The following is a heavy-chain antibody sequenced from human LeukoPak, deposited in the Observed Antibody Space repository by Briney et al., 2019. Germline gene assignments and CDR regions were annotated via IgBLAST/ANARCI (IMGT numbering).Heavy chain of an antibody. V-gene: IGHV4-39*07. J-gene: IGHJ1*01. D-gene: IGHD6-13*01. Sequence: SETLSLTCTVSGGSISSSSYYWGWIRQPPGKGLEWIGSIYYSGSTYYNPSLKSRVTISVDTSKNQFSLKLSSVTAADTAVYYCARARFGSSWYVYFQHWGQGTLVTVSS. CDR1: GGSISSSSYY. CDR2: IYYSGST. CDR3: ARARFGSSWYVYFQH.